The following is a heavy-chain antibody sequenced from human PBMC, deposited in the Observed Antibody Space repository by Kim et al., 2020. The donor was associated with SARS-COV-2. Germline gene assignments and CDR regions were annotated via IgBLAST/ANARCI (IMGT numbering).Heavy chain of an antibody. J-gene: IGHJ5*02. CDR3: ARSAGAAAANWFDP. Sequence: PSFQGQVTISADKSISTAYLQWSSLKASDTAMYYCARSAGAAAANWFDPWGQGTLVTVSS. D-gene: IGHD6-13*01. V-gene: IGHV5-51*01.